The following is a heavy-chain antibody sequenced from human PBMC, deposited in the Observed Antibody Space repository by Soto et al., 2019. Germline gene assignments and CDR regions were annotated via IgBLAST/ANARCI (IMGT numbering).Heavy chain of an antibody. Sequence: QAQLVESGGGVVQPGRSLRLSCAASGFAFSSYGMHWVRQAPGTGLEWVAVISYDGSLQYYADSVKGRFTISRDNSKTMVLLQISSLRAEDTAVYYCVSDRGYGHASVPYSWGQGTLVSVSS. CDR1: GFAFSSYG. J-gene: IGHJ4*02. CDR2: ISYDGSLQ. CDR3: VSDRGYGHASVPYS. D-gene: IGHD5-12*01. V-gene: IGHV3-30*03.